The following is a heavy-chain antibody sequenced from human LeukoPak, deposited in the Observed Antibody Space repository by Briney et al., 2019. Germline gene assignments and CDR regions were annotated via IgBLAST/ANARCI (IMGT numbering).Heavy chain of an antibody. CDR2: IIPIFGTA. D-gene: IGHD1-26*01. Sequence: ASVKVSCKATGATVSSYAISWVRQAPGQGLEWMGRIIPIFGTANYAQKFQGRVTITTDESTSTAYMELSNLRSEDTAVYYCARTVVGATTDDAFDIWGQGTMVTVSS. V-gene: IGHV1-69*05. J-gene: IGHJ3*02. CDR3: ARTVVGATTDDAFDI. CDR1: GATVSSYA.